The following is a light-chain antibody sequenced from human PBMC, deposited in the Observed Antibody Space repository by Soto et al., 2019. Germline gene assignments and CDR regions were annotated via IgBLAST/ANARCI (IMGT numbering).Light chain of an antibody. Sequence: ASVGDRVPITCRASQSISSYLNWYQQKPVKAPKLLIYAASSLQSGVPSRFSGSGSGTDFTLTISSLQPEDFATYYCQQSYSTPITFGQGTRLEIK. CDR1: QSISSY. J-gene: IGKJ5*01. V-gene: IGKV1-39*01. CDR3: QQSYSTPIT. CDR2: AAS.